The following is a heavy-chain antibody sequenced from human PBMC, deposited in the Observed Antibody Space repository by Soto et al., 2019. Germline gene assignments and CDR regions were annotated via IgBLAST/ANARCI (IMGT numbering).Heavy chain of an antibody. V-gene: IGHV5-10-1*01. Sequence: GPSLPISGKGCGDSFTSYWIRRVRQMPGKGLEWMGRIDPSDSYTNYSPSFQGHVTISADKSISTAYLQWSSLKASDTAMYYCARHRIAAAGTGGYGMGVCGQRTTVTVSS. CDR2: IDPSDSYT. CDR3: ARHRIAAAGTGGYGMGV. D-gene: IGHD6-13*01. CDR1: GDSFTSYW. J-gene: IGHJ6*02.